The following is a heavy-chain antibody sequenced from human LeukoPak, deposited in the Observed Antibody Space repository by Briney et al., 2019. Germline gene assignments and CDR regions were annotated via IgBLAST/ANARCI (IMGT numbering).Heavy chain of an antibody. J-gene: IGHJ4*02. CDR3: ARVGDCSGGGCYRNYFDY. CDR1: GGSFSGYY. CDR2: INHSGST. V-gene: IGHV4-34*01. D-gene: IGHD2-15*01. Sequence: SETLSLTCAVYGGSFSGYYWSWIRQTPGKGLEWIGEINHSGSTNYSPSLKSRVTIPVDTSKNQFSLKLSSVTAADTAVYYCARVGDCSGGGCYRNYFDYWGQGTLVTVSS.